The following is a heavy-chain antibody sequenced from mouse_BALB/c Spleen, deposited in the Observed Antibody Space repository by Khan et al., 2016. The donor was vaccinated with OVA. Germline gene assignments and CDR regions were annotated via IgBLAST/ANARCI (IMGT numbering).Heavy chain of an antibody. V-gene: IGHV1S41*01. CDR1: GYTFTSYW. J-gene: IGHJ4*01. CDR2: IAPGSGSD. CDR3: GRSKCYGSGLYAMDC. Sequence: DLVKPGASVKLSCKASGYTFTSYWINWIKQRPGQGLEWIGRIAPGSGSDYYNDMFKGKATLTIDTSSSTAYIQVRSLSSEDSAVYFCGRSKCYGSGLYAMDCWGQGTSVTVSS. D-gene: IGHD1-1*01.